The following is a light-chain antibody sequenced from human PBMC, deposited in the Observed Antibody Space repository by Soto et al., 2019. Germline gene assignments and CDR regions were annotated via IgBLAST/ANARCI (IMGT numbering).Light chain of an antibody. Sequence: DVQMTQSPSSLSASVGDRVTITCRASQPISNYLNWYQQKAGEAPKVLIFGASSLQSGVPSTFSGSGYGTDFTLIINNLHPDDFATYYCQQNHAGPLTFGQGTRV. CDR3: QQNHAGPLT. J-gene: IGKJ5*01. CDR2: GAS. V-gene: IGKV1-39*01. CDR1: QPISNY.